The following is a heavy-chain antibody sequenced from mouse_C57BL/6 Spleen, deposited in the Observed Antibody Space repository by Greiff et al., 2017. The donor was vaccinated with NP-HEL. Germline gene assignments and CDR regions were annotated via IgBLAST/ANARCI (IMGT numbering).Heavy chain of an antibody. CDR2: IRNKANGYTT. D-gene: IGHD1-1*01. CDR3: ARLAITTGVVRGYFDY. Sequence: EVQRVESGGGLVQPGGSLSLSCAASGFTFTDYYMSWVRQPPGKALEWLGFIRNKANGYTTEYSASVKGRFTISRDNSQSILYLQMNDLRAEDSATYYCARLAITTGVVRGYFDYWGQGTTLTVSS. V-gene: IGHV7-3*01. J-gene: IGHJ2*01. CDR1: GFTFTDYY.